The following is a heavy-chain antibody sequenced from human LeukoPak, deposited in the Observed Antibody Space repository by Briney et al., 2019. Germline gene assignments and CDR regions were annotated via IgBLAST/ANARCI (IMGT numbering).Heavy chain of an antibody. CDR3: ARDGRTTGYYYYGMDV. Sequence: ASVKVSCKASGYTFTSYAMHWVRQAPGQRLEWMGWINAGNGNTKYSQKFQGRVTITRDTSASTAYMELSSLRSEDTAVYYCARDGRTTGYYYYGMDVWGQGTTVTVSS. D-gene: IGHD4-17*01. CDR2: INAGNGNT. V-gene: IGHV1-3*01. CDR1: GYTFTSYA. J-gene: IGHJ6*02.